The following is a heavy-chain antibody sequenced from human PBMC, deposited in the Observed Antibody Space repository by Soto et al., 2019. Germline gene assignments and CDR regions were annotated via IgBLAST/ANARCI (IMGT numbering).Heavy chain of an antibody. D-gene: IGHD2-15*01. CDR2: ISWNSGSI. Sequence: EVQLVESGGGLVQPGRSLRLSCAASGFTFDDYAMHWVRQAPGKGLEWVSGISWNSGSIGYADSVKGRFTISRDNAKNSLYLQMNSLRAEDTALYYCAKDMIRGRKVVVVAACAFDIWGQGTMVTVSS. CDR1: GFTFDDYA. J-gene: IGHJ3*02. V-gene: IGHV3-9*01. CDR3: AKDMIRGRKVVVVAACAFDI.